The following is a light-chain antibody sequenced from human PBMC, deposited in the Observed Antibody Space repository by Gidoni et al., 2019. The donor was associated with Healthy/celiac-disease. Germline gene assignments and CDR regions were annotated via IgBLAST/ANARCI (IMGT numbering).Light chain of an antibody. J-gene: IGKJ5*01. V-gene: IGKV3-20*01. CDR1: QSISSNY. CDR2: GAS. CDR3: HQYGSPPLG. Sequence: EVVLTQSPGTLSLSPGERATISCRASQSISSNYLAWYQQRPGQGPRLLIYGASTRATDIPERFSGSGSGSDFTLTISRLEPEDFAVYHCHQYGSPPLGFGQXTRLESK.